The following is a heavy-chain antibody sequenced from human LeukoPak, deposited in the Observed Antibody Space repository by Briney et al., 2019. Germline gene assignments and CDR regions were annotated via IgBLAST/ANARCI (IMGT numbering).Heavy chain of an antibody. CDR1: GGTFSSYA. Sequence: SVKVSRKASGGTFSSYAISWVRQAPGQGLEWMGRIIPIFGTANYAQKFQGRVTITTDESTSTAYMELSSLRSEDTAVYYCARDRWDIVVVPAARAGVNWFDPWGQGTLVTVSS. J-gene: IGHJ5*02. CDR2: IIPIFGTA. CDR3: ARDRWDIVVVPAARAGVNWFDP. D-gene: IGHD2-2*01. V-gene: IGHV1-69*05.